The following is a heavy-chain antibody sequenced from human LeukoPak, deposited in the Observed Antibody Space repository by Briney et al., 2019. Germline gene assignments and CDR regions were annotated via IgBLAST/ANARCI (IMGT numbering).Heavy chain of an antibody. D-gene: IGHD3-3*01. CDR2: INHSGST. CDR3: ARGPGYDFWSGYLPRYFDY. CDR1: GGSFSGYY. J-gene: IGHJ4*02. Sequence: SETLSLTCAVYGGSFSGYYWSWIRQPPGKGLEWIGEINHSGSTNYNPYLKSRVTISVDTSKNQFSLKLSSVTAADTAVYYCARGPGYDFWSGYLPRYFDYWGQGTLVTVSS. V-gene: IGHV4-34*01.